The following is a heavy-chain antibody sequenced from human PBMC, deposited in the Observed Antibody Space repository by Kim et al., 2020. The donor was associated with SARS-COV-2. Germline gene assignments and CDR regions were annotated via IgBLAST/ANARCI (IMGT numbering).Heavy chain of an antibody. Sequence: GGSLRLSCAASGFTFSSYSMNWVRQAPGKGLEWVSSISSSSSFIYYADSVKGRFTISRDNAKNSLYLQMNSLRAEDTAVYYCARDSGYSSGWYSPSPYYYYGMDVWGQGTTVTVSS. V-gene: IGHV3-21*01. CDR3: ARDSGYSSGWYSPSPYYYYGMDV. CDR2: ISSSSSFI. J-gene: IGHJ6*02. CDR1: GFTFSSYS. D-gene: IGHD6-19*01.